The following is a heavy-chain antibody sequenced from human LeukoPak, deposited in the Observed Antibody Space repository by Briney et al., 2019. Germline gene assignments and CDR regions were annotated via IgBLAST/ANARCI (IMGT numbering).Heavy chain of an antibody. D-gene: IGHD2-8*02. V-gene: IGHV3-23*01. J-gene: IGHJ4*02. CDR1: GFSFSTYA. Sequence: PGGSLRLSCAASGFSFSTYAMNWVRQAPGRGLEWVSAISNSGSNTYYADSVKGRFTVSRDNSNNTLHLQMNSPRAEDTAVYYNANGWWGSIYYFDYWGQGTLVTVSS. CDR2: ISNSGSNT. CDR3: ANGWWGSIYYFDY.